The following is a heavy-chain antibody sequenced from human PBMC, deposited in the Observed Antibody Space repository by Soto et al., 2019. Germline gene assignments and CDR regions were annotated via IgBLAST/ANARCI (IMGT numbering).Heavy chain of an antibody. D-gene: IGHD3-10*01. J-gene: IGHJ6*02. Sequence: QVQLVQSGAEVKKPGASVKVSCKASGYTFTSYYMHWVRQAPGQGLEWMGIINPSGGSTSYAQKFQGRVTMIRDTITSTVYVAPSSLSSEDTAVYYCAGGTLGSGSYYYYYGMDFRGHGTTVTVSS. CDR2: INPSGGST. CDR3: AGGTLGSGSYYYYYGMDF. V-gene: IGHV1-46*03. CDR1: GYTFTSYY.